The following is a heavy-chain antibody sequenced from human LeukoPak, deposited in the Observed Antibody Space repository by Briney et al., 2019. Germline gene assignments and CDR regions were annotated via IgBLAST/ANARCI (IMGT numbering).Heavy chain of an antibody. Sequence: GESLKISCQGSGYTFSSYWISWVRQMPGKGLEWMGRIDPSDSYTNYSPSFQGQVTISADKSISTAYLQWSSLKASDTAMYYCARQSSGCFDNWGQGTLVTVSS. D-gene: IGHD6-19*01. CDR1: GYTFSSYW. J-gene: IGHJ4*02. CDR2: IDPSDSYT. V-gene: IGHV5-10-1*04. CDR3: ARQSSGCFDN.